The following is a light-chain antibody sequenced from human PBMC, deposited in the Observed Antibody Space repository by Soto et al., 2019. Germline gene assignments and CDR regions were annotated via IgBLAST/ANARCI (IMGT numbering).Light chain of an antibody. J-gene: IGKJ1*01. Sequence: DLQLTQSPSTLSASLVDRVTITCRASQSISSWLAWYQQKPGKAPKLLIYDASSLESGVPSRFSGSGSGTEFTLTISSLQPDDFATYYCQQYNSYSGTFGQGTKVDIK. CDR1: QSISSW. CDR2: DAS. CDR3: QQYNSYSGT. V-gene: IGKV1-5*01.